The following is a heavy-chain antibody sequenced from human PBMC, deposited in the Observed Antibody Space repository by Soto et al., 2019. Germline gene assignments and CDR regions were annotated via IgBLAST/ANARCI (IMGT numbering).Heavy chain of an antibody. CDR3: ARAVAGQYYFDY. J-gene: IGHJ4*02. CDR1: GGSVSSGSYY. V-gene: IGHV4-61*01. D-gene: IGHD6-19*01. CDR2: IYYSGST. Sequence: SETLSLTCTVSGGSVSSGSYYWSWIRQPPGKGLEWIGYIYYSGSTNYNPSLKSRVTISVDTSKNQFSLKLSSVTAADTAVYYCARAVAGQYYFDYWGQGTLVTVS.